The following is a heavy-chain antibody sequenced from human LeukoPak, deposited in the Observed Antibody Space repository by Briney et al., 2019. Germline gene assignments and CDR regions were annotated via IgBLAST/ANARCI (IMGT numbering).Heavy chain of an antibody. CDR3: AKGVMLRFLEWLD. D-gene: IGHD3-3*01. CDR2: IHRDGNNI. J-gene: IGHJ4*02. Sequence: GGSLRLSCEASGFTFSNNWMTWVRQAPGKGLVWVSRIHRDGNNINYADFVQGRFTVSRDNAKNTLYLQMHSLRVEDTAMYYCAKGVMLRFLEWLDWGQGTLVTVSS. V-gene: IGHV3-74*01. CDR1: GFTFSNNW.